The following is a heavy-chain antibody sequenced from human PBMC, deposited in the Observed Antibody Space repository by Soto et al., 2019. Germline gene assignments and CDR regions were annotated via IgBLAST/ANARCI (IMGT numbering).Heavy chain of an antibody. V-gene: IGHV3-30-3*01. CDR1: GFTFSSYA. CDR2: ISYDGSNK. D-gene: IGHD6-19*01. Sequence: GGSLRLSCAASGFTFSSYAMHWVRQAPGKGLEWVAVISYDGSNKYYADSVKGRFTISRDNSKNTLYLQMNSLRAEDTAVYYCASPAKVQWPVYYFDYWGQGTLVTVSS. CDR3: ASPAKVQWPVYYFDY. J-gene: IGHJ4*02.